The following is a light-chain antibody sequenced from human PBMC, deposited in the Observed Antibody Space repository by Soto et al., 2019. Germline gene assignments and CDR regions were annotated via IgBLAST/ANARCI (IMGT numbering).Light chain of an antibody. CDR2: DVS. CDR1: SSDLGGYNY. Sequence: QSALTQPASVSGSPGQSITISCTGTSSDLGGYNYVSWYQQHPGKAPKLMIYDVSNRPSGVSNRFSGSKSGNMASLTISGLQAEDEADYYCSSYTSSGSWVFGGGTKLTVL. V-gene: IGLV2-14*03. CDR3: SSYTSSGSWV. J-gene: IGLJ3*02.